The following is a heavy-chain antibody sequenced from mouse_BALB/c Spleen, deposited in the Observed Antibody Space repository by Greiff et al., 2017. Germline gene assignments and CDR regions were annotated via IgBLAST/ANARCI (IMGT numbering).Heavy chain of an antibody. V-gene: IGHV14-3*02. Sequence: EVKLVESGAELVKPGASVKLSCTASGFNIKDTYMHWVKQRPEQGLEWIGRIDPANGNTKYDPKFQGKATITADTSSNTAYLQLSSLTSEDTAVYYCARDYGSRDYWGQGTTLTVSS. CDR2: IDPANGNT. J-gene: IGHJ2*01. D-gene: IGHD1-1*01. CDR3: ARDYGSRDY. CDR1: GFNIKDTY.